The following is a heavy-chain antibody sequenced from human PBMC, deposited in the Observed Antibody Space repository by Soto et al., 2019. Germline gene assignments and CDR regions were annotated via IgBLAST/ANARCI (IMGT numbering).Heavy chain of an antibody. D-gene: IGHD5-12*01. CDR3: VKDGQGSGCDYYFDH. Sequence: PGGSLRLSCAASGFTFSSYGMHWVRQAPGKGLEWVAVISYDGSNKYYVDSVKGRFTISRDNSKNTLYLQMNSLRAEDTAAYYCVKDGQGSGCDYYFDHWGKGSL. V-gene: IGHV3-30*18. CDR2: ISYDGSNK. J-gene: IGHJ4*02. CDR1: GFTFSSYG.